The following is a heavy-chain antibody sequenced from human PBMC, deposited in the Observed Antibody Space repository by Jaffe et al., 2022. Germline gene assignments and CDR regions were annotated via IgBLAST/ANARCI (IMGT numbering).Heavy chain of an antibody. Sequence: QVQLVQSGAEVKKPGASVKVSCKASGYTFTGYYMHWVRQAPGQGLEWMGRINPNSGGTNYAQKFQGRVTMTRDTSISTAYMELSRLRSDDTAVYYCAREWIAAADNRGGFDYWGQGTLVTVSS. V-gene: IGHV1-2*06. CDR1: GYTFTGYY. J-gene: IGHJ4*02. CDR3: AREWIAAADNRGGFDY. D-gene: IGHD6-13*01. CDR2: INPNSGGT.